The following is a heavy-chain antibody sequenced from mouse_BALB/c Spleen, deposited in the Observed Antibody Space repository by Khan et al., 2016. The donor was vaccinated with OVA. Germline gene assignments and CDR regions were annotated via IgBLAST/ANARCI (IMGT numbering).Heavy chain of an antibody. D-gene: IGHD2-3*01. CDR2: INPYNGDT. Sequence: VQLKQSGPELVKPGASVTISCKASGYSFTGYFMNWVKQSHGKSLEWIGRINPYNGDTFYNQKLKGKATLTVDKSSSPAHMELLSLTSEDSAVYYCTDGYYRDAMDYWGQGTSVTVSS. CDR1: GYSFTGYF. J-gene: IGHJ4*01. V-gene: IGHV1-37*01. CDR3: TDGYYRDAMDY.